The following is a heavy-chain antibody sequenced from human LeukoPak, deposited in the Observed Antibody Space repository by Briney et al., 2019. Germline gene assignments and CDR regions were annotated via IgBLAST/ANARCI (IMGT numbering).Heavy chain of an antibody. CDR1: GFTVSSNY. Sequence: PGGSLRLSCAASGFTVSSNYISWVRQAPGMGLEWVSVIYSGGSTFYADSVKGRFTISRDNSKNMVYLQMNSLRAEDTAVYYCAISATARGGFDFWGQGTLVTVSS. J-gene: IGHJ4*02. CDR3: AISATARGGFDF. V-gene: IGHV3-66*01. CDR2: IYSGGST. D-gene: IGHD6-25*01.